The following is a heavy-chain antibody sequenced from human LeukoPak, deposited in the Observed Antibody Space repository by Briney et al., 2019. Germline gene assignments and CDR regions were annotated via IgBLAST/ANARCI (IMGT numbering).Heavy chain of an antibody. CDR1: GFTFSSYW. V-gene: IGHV3-74*01. Sequence: GGSLRLSCAASGFTFSSYWMHWVRRAPGKGLVWVSRINTGGSTTDYADSVKGRFTISRDNAKNTLYLQMNSLRAEDTAVYYCSRDLRGRDDYWGQGILVIVSS. CDR3: SRDLRGRDDY. CDR2: INTGGSTT. D-gene: IGHD5-24*01. J-gene: IGHJ4*02.